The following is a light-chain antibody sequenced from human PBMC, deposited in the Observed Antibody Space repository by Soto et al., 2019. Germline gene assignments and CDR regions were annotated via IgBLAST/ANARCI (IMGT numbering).Light chain of an antibody. CDR3: QQYGSSPVT. CDR2: VAS. CDR1: QSVSSSS. V-gene: IGKV3-20*01. Sequence: EVVLTQSPGTLSLSPGERATLSCRASQSVSSSSLAWYQQRPCQAPKLLIYVASSRATGIPDRFSGSGSGTDFTLTISRLEPEEFAVYYYQQYGSSPVTFGQGTKVDIK. J-gene: IGKJ1*01.